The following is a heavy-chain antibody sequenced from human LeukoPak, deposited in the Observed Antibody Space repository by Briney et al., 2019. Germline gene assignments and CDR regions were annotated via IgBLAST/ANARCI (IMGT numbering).Heavy chain of an antibody. D-gene: IGHD1-1*01. CDR3: ARARDDDYYYYYMDV. CDR1: GYSISSGYY. Sequence: SETLSLTCTVSGYSISSGYYWGWIRQPPGKGLEWIGSIYHSGSTYYNPSHKSRVTISVDTSKNQFSLKLSSVTAADTAVYYCARARDDDYYYYYMDVWGKGTTVTVSS. V-gene: IGHV4-38-2*02. J-gene: IGHJ6*03. CDR2: IYHSGST.